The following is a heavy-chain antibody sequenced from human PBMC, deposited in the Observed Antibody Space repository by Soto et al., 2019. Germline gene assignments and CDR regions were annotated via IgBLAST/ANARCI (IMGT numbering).Heavy chain of an antibody. V-gene: IGHV3-23*01. CDR1: GFTFRSSP. CDR2: ISGGDDSK. D-gene: IGHD2-15*01. Sequence: EVQLWESGGGLVQPGGSLRLSCAVSGFTFRSSPMRFVRGAHGPGLEWVSGISGGDDSKHYDESVRGPFTIIRDNAKNTLLLHMTSLRFEDTAIYYCAKDSHGGISAPTDDHWGQGTQVTVSS. J-gene: IGHJ4*02. CDR3: AKDSHGGISAPTDDH.